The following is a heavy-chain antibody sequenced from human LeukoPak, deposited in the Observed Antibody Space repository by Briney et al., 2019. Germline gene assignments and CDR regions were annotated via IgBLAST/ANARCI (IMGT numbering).Heavy chain of an antibody. CDR1: GFSLGTSGVG. J-gene: IGHJ4*02. Sequence: SGPTLVNPTQTRTLTCTFSGFSLGTSGVGVGWIRQPPGKALEWLALIYWDDDKRYSPSLKSRLTITKDTSKNQVVLTMTNMDPVDTATYYCAHKIEAGDYFDYWGQGTLVTVSS. CDR3: AHKIEAGDYFDY. CDR2: IYWDDDK. D-gene: IGHD3-10*01. V-gene: IGHV2-5*02.